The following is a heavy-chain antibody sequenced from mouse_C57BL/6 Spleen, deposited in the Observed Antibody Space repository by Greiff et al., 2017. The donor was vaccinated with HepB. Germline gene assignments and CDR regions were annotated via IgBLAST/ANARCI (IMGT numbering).Heavy chain of an antibody. V-gene: IGHV1-81*01. CDR3: ARGYDGYYVDY. D-gene: IGHD2-3*01. CDR2: IYPRSGNT. CDR1: GYTFTSYG. Sequence: VQLQESGAELARPGASVKLSCKASGYTFTSYGISWVKQRTGQGLEWIGEIYPRSGNTYYNEKFKGKATLTADKSSSTAYMELRSLTSEDSAVYFCARGYDGYYVDYWGQGTTLTVSS. J-gene: IGHJ2*01.